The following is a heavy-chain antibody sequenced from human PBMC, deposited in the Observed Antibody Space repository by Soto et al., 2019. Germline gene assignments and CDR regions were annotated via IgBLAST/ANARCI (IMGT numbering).Heavy chain of an antibody. CDR1: GCTFSNAW. D-gene: IGHD3-3*01. Sequence: PGGSLRLSCAASGCTFSNAWMSWVRQAPGKGLEWVGRIKSKTDGGTTDYAAPVKGRFTISRDDSKNTLYLQMNSLKTEDTAVYYCTTLRFLEWYPGYYFDYWGQGTLVTVSS. CDR3: TTLRFLEWYPGYYFDY. V-gene: IGHV3-15*01. CDR2: IKSKTDGGTT. J-gene: IGHJ4*02.